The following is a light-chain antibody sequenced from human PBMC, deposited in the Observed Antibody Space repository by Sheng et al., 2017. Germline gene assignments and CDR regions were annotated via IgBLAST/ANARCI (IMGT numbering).Light chain of an antibody. CDR3: QQYGDSPST. CDR2: GAF. Sequence: EIVMTQSPATLSVSPGERATLSCRASQSVDSNLAWYQQKLGQAPRLLIYGAFTRATGIPGRFSGSRSGTDFTLTISRLEPEDFVVYYCQQYGDSPSTFGPGTKVEIK. CDR1: QSVDSN. J-gene: IGKJ3*01. V-gene: IGKV3D-15*01.